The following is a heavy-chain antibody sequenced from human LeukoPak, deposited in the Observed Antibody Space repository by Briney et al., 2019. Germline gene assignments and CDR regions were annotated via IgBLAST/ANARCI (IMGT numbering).Heavy chain of an antibody. D-gene: IGHD5-12*01. Sequence: ASVKVSCKASGYTFTSYYIHWVRQAPGQGLEWMGLINPSSGSTGYAQKFQGRVTMTRDTSTSTVYMELSSLRSEDTAVFYCARGCSGYDFGYWSQGTLVTVSS. V-gene: IGHV1-46*01. J-gene: IGHJ4*02. CDR1: GYTFTSYY. CDR3: ARGCSGYDFGY. CDR2: INPSSGST.